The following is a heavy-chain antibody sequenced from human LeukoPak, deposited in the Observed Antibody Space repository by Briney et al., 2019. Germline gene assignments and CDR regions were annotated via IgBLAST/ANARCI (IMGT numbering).Heavy chain of an antibody. J-gene: IGHJ4*02. CDR3: ARDYYFDSSGYPLDY. V-gene: IGHV3-48*04. CDR1: GFNFNTYS. Sequence: GGSLRLSCAASGFNFNTYSMNWVRQAPGKGLESVSYISSSSSIIYYADSVKGRFTISRDNAKNSLYLQMNSLRAEDTAVYYCARDYYFDSSGYPLDYWGQGTLVTVSS. CDR2: ISSSSSII. D-gene: IGHD3-22*01.